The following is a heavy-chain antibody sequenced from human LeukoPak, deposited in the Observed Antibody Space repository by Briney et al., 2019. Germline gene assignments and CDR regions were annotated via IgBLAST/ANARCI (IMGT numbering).Heavy chain of an antibody. J-gene: IGHJ4*02. CDR1: GFTFSSYA. CDR2: ISGSSGST. V-gene: IGHV3-23*01. Sequence: PGGSLRLSCAASGFTFSSYAMSWVRQTPGKGLEWVSTISGSSGSTYYADSVNGRFTISRDNSKNTLYLQMCSLRAEDTAVYYCARDCASGRGYSYGAYFDYWGQGTRVTVSS. D-gene: IGHD5-18*01. CDR3: ARDCASGRGYSYGAYFDY.